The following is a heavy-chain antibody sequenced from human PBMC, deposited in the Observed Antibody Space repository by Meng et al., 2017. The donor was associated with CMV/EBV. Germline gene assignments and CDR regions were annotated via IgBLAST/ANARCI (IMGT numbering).Heavy chain of an antibody. V-gene: IGHV3-74*01. CDR2: INEDGSET. J-gene: IGHJ4*02. CDR1: GFTSSDYW. Sequence: GESLKISCAASGFTSSDYWMHWVRKVPGKGLLWVSHINEDGSETNYADAVKGRFTIWRDNTKNTMYLQMNYLRAEDTAVYYCARDPVRSPSFWGQGILVTVSS. D-gene: IGHD3-10*01. CDR3: ARDPVRSPSF.